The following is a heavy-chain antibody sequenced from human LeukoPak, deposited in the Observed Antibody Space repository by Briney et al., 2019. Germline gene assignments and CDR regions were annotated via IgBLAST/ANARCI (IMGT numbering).Heavy chain of an antibody. Sequence: SETLSLTCTVSGGSISSGTYYWGWIRQPPGKGLEWIGSIYYSGSTFYNPSLKSRVTISVDTSKNQFSLRLSSVTAADTAEYYCARRAIVATIDYWGHGTLVTVSS. V-gene: IGHV4-39*01. CDR3: ARRAIVATIDY. CDR2: IYYSGST. J-gene: IGHJ4*01. D-gene: IGHD5-12*01. CDR1: GGSISSGTYY.